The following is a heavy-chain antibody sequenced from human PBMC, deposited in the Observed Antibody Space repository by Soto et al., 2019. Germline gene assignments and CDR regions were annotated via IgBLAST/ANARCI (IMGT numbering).Heavy chain of an antibody. CDR1: GFTFSSYG. Sequence: QVQLVESGGGVVQPGRSLRLSCAASGFTFSSYGMHWVRQAPGKGLEWVAVISYDGGNKYYADSVKGRFTISRDNSKNTLYLQMNSLRAEDTAVYYCAKAGTTLWYFDLWGRGTLVTVSS. D-gene: IGHD1-1*01. V-gene: IGHV3-30*18. J-gene: IGHJ2*01. CDR2: ISYDGGNK. CDR3: AKAGTTLWYFDL.